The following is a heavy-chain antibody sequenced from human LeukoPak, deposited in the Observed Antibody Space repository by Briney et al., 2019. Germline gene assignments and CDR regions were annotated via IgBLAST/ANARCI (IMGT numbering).Heavy chain of an antibody. CDR2: IYYSGST. D-gene: IGHD3-10*01. CDR1: GGSVSSGGYY. J-gene: IGHJ4*02. CDR3: ARSPPTMVRVFGY. Sequence: SQTQSLTCTVSGGSVSSGGYYWSWIRQHPGKGLEWMGYIYYSGSTYYNPSLKSRVTISVDTSKNQFSLKLSSVAAADTAVYYCARSPPTMVRVFGYWGQGTLVTVSS. V-gene: IGHV4-31*03.